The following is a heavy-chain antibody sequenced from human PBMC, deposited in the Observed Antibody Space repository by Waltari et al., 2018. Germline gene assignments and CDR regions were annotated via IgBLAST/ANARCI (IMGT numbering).Heavy chain of an antibody. D-gene: IGHD3-22*01. V-gene: IGHV4-34*01. J-gene: IGHJ6*02. CDR1: GGSFSAYH. CDR3: ARGTGGSSTYYFAGMDV. CDR2: INHSGSA. Sequence: QVQLQQWGAGLLKPSETLSLTCAVFGGSFSAYHWSWIRPSPGKGLEWIGEINHSGSAIYNPSLKSRVTISLDTSKRQVSLRLSSVTAADTAVYFCARGTGGSSTYYFAGMDVWGQGTTVTVSS.